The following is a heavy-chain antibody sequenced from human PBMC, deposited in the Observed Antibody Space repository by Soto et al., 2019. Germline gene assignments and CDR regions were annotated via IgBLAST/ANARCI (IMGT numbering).Heavy chain of an antibody. Sequence: QVQLQESGPGLVKPSETLSLTCSVSGGSIINSSAYWTWIRQTPGKGLEWLGDVYYSGMTNYKPPINSRIIMSVATSKNRFPLTLKPVPAADTAKCHCARSDAPGAWLGVWGPGDRVSVSS. D-gene: IGHD1-1*01. CDR1: GGSIINSSAY. J-gene: IGHJ6*01. CDR2: VYYSGMT. CDR3: ARSDAPGAWLGV. V-gene: IGHV4-39*02.